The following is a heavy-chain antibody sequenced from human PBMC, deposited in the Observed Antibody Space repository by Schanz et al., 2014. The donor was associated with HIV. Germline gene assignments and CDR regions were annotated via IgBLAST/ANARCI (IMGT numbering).Heavy chain of an antibody. D-gene: IGHD1-26*01. J-gene: IGHJ4*02. Sequence: EVQLVESGGGVVQPGRSLRLSCAASGFTFDDYAMHWVRQAPGKGLEWVSGISWNSGSIGYGDSVKGRFTISRDNAKNSLFLQMASLRDEDTAVYYCARDPSGNYYRYHFDYWGQGSLVTVSS. CDR3: ARDPSGNYYRYHFDY. V-gene: IGHV3-9*01. CDR2: ISWNSGSI. CDR1: GFTFDDYA.